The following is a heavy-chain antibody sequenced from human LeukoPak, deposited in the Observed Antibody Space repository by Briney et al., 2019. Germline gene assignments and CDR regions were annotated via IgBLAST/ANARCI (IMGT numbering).Heavy chain of an antibody. D-gene: IGHD6-19*01. CDR3: ARGRPGSSGWYGLPFDY. CDR2: ISYDGSNK. CDR1: GFTFSSYA. Sequence: GGSLRLSCAASGFTFSSYAMHWVRQAPGKGLEWVAVISYDGSNKYYADSVKGRFTISRDNSKNTLYLQMNSLRAEDTAVYYCARGRPGSSGWYGLPFDYWGQGTLVTVSS. J-gene: IGHJ4*02. V-gene: IGHV3-30-3*01.